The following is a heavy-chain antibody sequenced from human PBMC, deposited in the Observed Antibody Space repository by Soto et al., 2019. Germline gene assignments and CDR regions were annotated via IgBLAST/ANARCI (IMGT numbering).Heavy chain of an antibody. V-gene: IGHV1-69*02. Sequence: ASVKVSCKASGGTFSSYTISWVRQAPGQGLEWMGRIIPILGIANYAQKFQGRVTITADKSTSTAYMELSSLRSEDTAVYYCARVGSVLRGPPDDFDYWGQGTLVTVSS. D-gene: IGHD2-15*01. CDR1: GGTFSSYT. CDR2: IIPILGIA. J-gene: IGHJ4*02. CDR3: ARVGSVLRGPPDDFDY.